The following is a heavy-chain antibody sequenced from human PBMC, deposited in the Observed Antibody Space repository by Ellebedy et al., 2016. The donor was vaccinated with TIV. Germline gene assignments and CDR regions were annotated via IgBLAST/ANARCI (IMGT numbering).Heavy chain of an antibody. Sequence: PGGSLRLSCAPSGFTFSSYEMNWVRQAPGKGLEWVSYISRSGSTIYYADSVKGRFTISRDNAKNSLYLQMNSLRAEDTAVYYCARDASGDSSAPHDAFDIWGQGTMVTVSS. V-gene: IGHV3-48*03. D-gene: IGHD3-22*01. J-gene: IGHJ3*02. CDR2: ISRSGSTI. CDR1: GFTFSSYE. CDR3: ARDASGDSSAPHDAFDI.